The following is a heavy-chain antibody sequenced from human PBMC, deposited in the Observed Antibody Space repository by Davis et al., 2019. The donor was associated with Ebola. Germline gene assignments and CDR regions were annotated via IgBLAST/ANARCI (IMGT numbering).Heavy chain of an antibody. Sequence: GESLKISCAASGFTFSSYGMHWVRQAPGKGLEWVAVISYDGSNKYYADSVKGRFTISRDNSKNTLYLQMNSLRAEDTAVYYCARGLAAAGTGLDYWGQGTLVTVSS. CDR3: ARGLAAAGTGLDY. CDR2: ISYDGSNK. D-gene: IGHD6-13*01. CDR1: GFTFSSYG. J-gene: IGHJ4*02. V-gene: IGHV3-30*03.